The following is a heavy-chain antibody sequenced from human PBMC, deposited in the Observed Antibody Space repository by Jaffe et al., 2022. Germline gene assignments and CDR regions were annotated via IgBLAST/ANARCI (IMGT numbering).Heavy chain of an antibody. CDR2: IYSGGST. CDR1: GFTVSSNY. V-gene: IGHV3-53*04. Sequence: EVQLVESGGGLVQPGGSLRLSCAASGFTVSSNYMSWVRQAPGKGLEWVSVIYSGGSTYYADSVKGRFTISRHNSKNTLYLQMNSLRAEDTAVYYCARGTAYYYDSSGYYYFDYWGQGTLVTVSS. J-gene: IGHJ4*02. CDR3: ARGTAYYYDSSGYYYFDY. D-gene: IGHD3-22*01.